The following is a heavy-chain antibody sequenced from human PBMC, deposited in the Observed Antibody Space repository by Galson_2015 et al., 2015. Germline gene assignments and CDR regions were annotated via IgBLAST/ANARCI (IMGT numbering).Heavy chain of an antibody. CDR3: ARGSSYYYDSSGPNFDY. CDR1: GFTFSRYW. J-gene: IGHJ4*02. Sequence: LRLSCAASGFTFSRYWMHWVRQAPGKGLVWVSRINSDGSSTSYADSVKGRFTISRDNAKKTLYLQMNSLRAEDTAVYYCARGSSYYYDSSGPNFDYWGQGTLVTVSS. CDR2: INSDGSST. D-gene: IGHD3-22*01. V-gene: IGHV3-74*01.